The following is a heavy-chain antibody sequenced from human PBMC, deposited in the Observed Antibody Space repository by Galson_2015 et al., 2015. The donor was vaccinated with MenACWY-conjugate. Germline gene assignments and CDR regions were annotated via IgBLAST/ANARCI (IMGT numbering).Heavy chain of an antibody. CDR3: ARHPPGGRGMDV. V-gene: IGHV5-51*01. Sequence: QSGAEAKKPGESLTISCKGSGYSFTNYWIAWVRQMPGKGLEWVGLIDPVNSNIRYSPSFQGQVTISADESISTAYLQWSSLKASDTATYYCARHPPGGRGMDVWGRGTTVTVSS. CDR2: IDPVNSNI. J-gene: IGHJ6*02. CDR1: GYSFTNYW. D-gene: IGHD1-26*01.